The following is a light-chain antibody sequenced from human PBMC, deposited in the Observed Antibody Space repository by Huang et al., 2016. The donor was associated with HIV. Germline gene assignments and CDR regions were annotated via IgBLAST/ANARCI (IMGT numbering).Light chain of an antibody. J-gene: IGKJ5*01. V-gene: IGKV1-17*03. Sequence: DIQMTQSPSAMSASVGDRVNITCRANQDINNYLLWFQQKPGKVPKRLIYAASNLPSGVTSRFSGSGSGAEFTLTISNLQPEDFATYYCLQHLSYPPAFGQGTRLEIK. CDR1: QDINNY. CDR3: LQHLSYPPA. CDR2: AAS.